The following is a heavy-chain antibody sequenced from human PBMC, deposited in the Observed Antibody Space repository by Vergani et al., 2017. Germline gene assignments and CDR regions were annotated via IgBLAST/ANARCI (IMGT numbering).Heavy chain of an antibody. D-gene: IGHD5-18*01. V-gene: IGHV3-23*01. CDR3: GRVSREMXAMEAIYYYYYMDV. CDR1: GFTFSSYA. Sequence: EVQLLESGGGLVQPGGSLRLSCAASGFTFSSYAMSWVRQAPGKGLEWVSAISGSGGSTYYADSVKGRFTIARDKSKNTLYLQMNSLRAEDTAVYYCGRVSREMXAMEAIYYYYYMDVWGKGP. J-gene: IGHJ6*03. CDR2: ISGSGGST.